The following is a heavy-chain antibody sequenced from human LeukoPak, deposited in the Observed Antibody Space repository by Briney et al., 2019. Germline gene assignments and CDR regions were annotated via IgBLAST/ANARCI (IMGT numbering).Heavy chain of an antibody. D-gene: IGHD1-1*01. J-gene: IGHJ5*01. V-gene: IGHV3-7*01. CDR1: GFIFSNSW. CDR3: ARGHWWFES. Sequence: GGSLRLSCAASGFIFSNSWMTWVRQAPGKGLEWVAHINQDGSEISYVDSVKGRFTISRDNAKNSLYLQMNSLRAEDTAVYSCARGHWWFESWDQGTLVIVSS. CDR2: INQDGSEI.